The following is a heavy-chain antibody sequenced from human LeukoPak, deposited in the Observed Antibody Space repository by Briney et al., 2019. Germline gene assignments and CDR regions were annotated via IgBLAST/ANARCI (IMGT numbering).Heavy chain of an antibody. J-gene: IGHJ4*02. Sequence: PGGALRLSCAASGFTFSSYSMNGVRQAPGKGREGVSYISSSSSTIYYADSVKGRFTISRDNAKNSLYLQMNSLRAEDTAVYYCASLPVGATLWDYWGQGTLVTVSS. V-gene: IGHV3-48*01. D-gene: IGHD1-26*01. CDR2: ISSSSSTI. CDR1: GFTFSSYS. CDR3: ASLPVGATLWDY.